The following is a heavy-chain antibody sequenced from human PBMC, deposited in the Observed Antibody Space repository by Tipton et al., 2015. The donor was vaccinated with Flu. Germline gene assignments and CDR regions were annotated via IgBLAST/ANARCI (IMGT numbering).Heavy chain of an antibody. CDR2: IYSGDSDDSA. Sequence: QLVQSGGGLIQPGGSLRLSCAASGLIVSNNYMSWVRQAPGRGLEWVSVIYSGDSDDSAYYADSVKGRFTISRDNSKNTLYLQMNSLRAEDTAVYYCATASALVLYFDYWDQGTPVTVST. CDR3: ATASALVLYFDY. CDR1: GLIVSNNY. D-gene: IGHD5-18*01. V-gene: IGHV3-53*01. J-gene: IGHJ4*02.